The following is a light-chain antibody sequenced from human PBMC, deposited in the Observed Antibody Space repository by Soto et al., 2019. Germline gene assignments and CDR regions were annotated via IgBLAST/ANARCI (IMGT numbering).Light chain of an antibody. J-gene: IGLJ2*01. Sequence: QSVLTQPPSVSAAPGQKVTISCSGSSSNIGNNYVSWYQQFPGTAPKLLIYDNNQRPSGIPDRFSGSKSGTSATLGITGLQTGDEADYYCGTWDSGLSVGVFGGGTQLTVL. CDR2: DNN. V-gene: IGLV1-51*01. CDR3: GTWDSGLSVGV. CDR1: SSNIGNNY.